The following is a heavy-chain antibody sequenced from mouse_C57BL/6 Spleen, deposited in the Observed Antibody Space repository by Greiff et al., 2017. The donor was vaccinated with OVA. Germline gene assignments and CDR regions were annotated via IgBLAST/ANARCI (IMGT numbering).Heavy chain of an antibody. CDR2: IDPSDSYT. V-gene: IGHV1-69*01. J-gene: IGHJ4*01. Sequence: QVQLQQPGAELVMPGASVKLSCKASGYTFTSYWMYWVKQSPGQGLEWIGEIDPSDSYTNYKQKFKGKSTLTVDKSSRTAYMQLSRLTAEDSAVYYGTRRGITVVEGYYYALDYWGQGTSVTVSS. D-gene: IGHD1-1*01. CDR1: GYTFTSYW. CDR3: TRRGITVVEGYYYALDY.